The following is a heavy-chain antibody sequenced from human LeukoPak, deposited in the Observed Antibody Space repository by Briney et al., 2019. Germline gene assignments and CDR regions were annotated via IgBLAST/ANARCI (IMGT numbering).Heavy chain of an antibody. V-gene: IGHV3-23*01. CDR1: GFTFSSYA. Sequence: TGGSLRLSCAASGFTFSSYAMSWVRQAPGKGLEWVSAISGSGGGTYYADSVKGRFTISRDNSKNTLYLQMNSLRAEDTAVYYCAKNYGSGSHAFDYWGQGTLVTVSS. D-gene: IGHD3-10*01. CDR2: ISGSGGGT. CDR3: AKNYGSGSHAFDY. J-gene: IGHJ4*02.